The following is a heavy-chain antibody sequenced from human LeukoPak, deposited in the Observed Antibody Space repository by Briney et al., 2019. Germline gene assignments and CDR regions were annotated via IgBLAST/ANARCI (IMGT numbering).Heavy chain of an antibody. V-gene: IGHV4-39*01. D-gene: IGHD3-16*01. CDR1: GGSISSSSYY. J-gene: IGHJ4*02. Sequence: KPSETLSLTCTVSGGSISSSSYYWGWIRQPPGKGLEWIGSIYYSGSTYYNPSLKSRVTISVDTSKNQFSQKLSSVTAADTAVYYCARVITFGGVRFDYWGQGTLVTVSS. CDR3: ARVITFGGVRFDY. CDR2: IYYSGST.